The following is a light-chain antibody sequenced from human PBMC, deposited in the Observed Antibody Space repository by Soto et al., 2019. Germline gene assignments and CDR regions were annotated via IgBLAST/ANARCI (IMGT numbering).Light chain of an antibody. Sequence: QSVLTQPASVSRSPGQSITISCTGTSSDVGGYNYVSWYQQHPGKAPKLMIYDVSNRPSGVSNRFSGSKSGNTASLTISGLQAEDEADYYCSSYTSSSTQGVFGGGTQLTVL. V-gene: IGLV2-14*01. CDR1: SSDVGGYNY. J-gene: IGLJ3*02. CDR2: DVS. CDR3: SSYTSSSTQGV.